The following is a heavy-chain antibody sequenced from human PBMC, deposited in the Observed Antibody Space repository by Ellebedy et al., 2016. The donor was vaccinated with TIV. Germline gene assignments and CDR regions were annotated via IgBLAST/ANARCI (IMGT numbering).Heavy chain of an antibody. CDR1: GYSFTNYD. D-gene: IGHD5-24*01. CDR3: ARWGLITGRGPRDDSFDI. Sequence: AASVKVSCKASGYSFTNYDINWVRQATGQGLEWMGWMNPNSGDTGSAQKFQGRVIMTRSTSTGTAYLELRSLRSEDTAVYYCARWGLITGRGPRDDSFDIWGQGTMVTVSS. CDR2: MNPNSGDT. J-gene: IGHJ3*02. V-gene: IGHV1-8*01.